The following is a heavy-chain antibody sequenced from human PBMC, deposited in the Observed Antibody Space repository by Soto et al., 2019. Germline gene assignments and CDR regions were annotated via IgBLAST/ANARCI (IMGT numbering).Heavy chain of an antibody. CDR2: ISGSGGSS. CDR1: GVTMSYGGYS. Sequence: PSETLSLPCSVSGVTMSYGGYSWSWIRQSPGKGLEWASVISGSGGSSYYAASVKGRFTISRDNSKNTLFLQMNGLRAEDTAAYYCAKVTKRAAAGRYEYYKYGMDVWGQGTTVTVSS. J-gene: IGHJ6*02. V-gene: IGHV3-23*01. D-gene: IGHD6-13*01. CDR3: AKVTKRAAAGRYEYYKYGMDV.